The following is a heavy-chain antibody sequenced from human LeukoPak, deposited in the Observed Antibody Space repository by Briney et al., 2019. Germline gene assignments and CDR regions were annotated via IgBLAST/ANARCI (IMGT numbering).Heavy chain of an antibody. D-gene: IGHD3-10*01. CDR2: INHSGST. V-gene: IGHV4-34*01. Sequence: SETLSLTCAVYGGSFSGYYWSWIRQPPGKGLEWIGEINHSGSTNYNPSLKSRVTISVDTSKNQFSLKLSSVTAADTAVYYWARGRDYYGSGSLAFDYWGQGTLVTVSS. CDR1: GGSFSGYY. J-gene: IGHJ4*02. CDR3: ARGRDYYGSGSLAFDY.